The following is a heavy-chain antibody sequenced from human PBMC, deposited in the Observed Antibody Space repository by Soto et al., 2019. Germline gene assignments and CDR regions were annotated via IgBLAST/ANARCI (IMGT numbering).Heavy chain of an antibody. CDR2: INAGNGNT. J-gene: IGHJ5*02. CDR3: ASCRVHSSGWYWNWFDP. V-gene: IGHV1-3*01. Sequence: ASVKVSCKASGYTFTSYAMHWVRQAPGQRLEWMGWINAGNGNTKYSQKFQGRVTITRETSASTAYMELSSLRSEDTAVYYCASCRVHSSGWYWNWFDPWGQGTLVTVSS. CDR1: GYTFTSYA. D-gene: IGHD6-19*01.